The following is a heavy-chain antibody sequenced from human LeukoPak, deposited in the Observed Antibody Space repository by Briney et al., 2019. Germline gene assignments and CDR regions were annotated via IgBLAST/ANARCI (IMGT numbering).Heavy chain of an antibody. CDR3: ARLVSGVGYFDY. V-gene: IGHV4-59*08. Sequence: SETLSLTCTVSGGSISSYYWSWIRQPPGKGLEWIGYIYYSGSTNYNPSLKSRVTISVDTSKNQFSLKLSSVTAADTAVYYCARLVSGVGYFDYWGQGTLVTVSS. CDR2: IYYSGST. J-gene: IGHJ4*02. CDR1: GGSISSYY. D-gene: IGHD6-19*01.